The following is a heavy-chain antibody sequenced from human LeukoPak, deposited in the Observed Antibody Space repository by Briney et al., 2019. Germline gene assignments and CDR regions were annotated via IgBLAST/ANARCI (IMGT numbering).Heavy chain of an antibody. D-gene: IGHD3-22*01. J-gene: IGHJ6*03. CDR1: GGSISSSSYY. V-gene: IGHV4-39*07. Sequence: EPSETLSLTCTVSGGSISSSSYYWGWIRQPPGKGLEWIGSIYYSGSTYYNPSLKSRVTISVDTSKNQFSLKLSSVTAADTAVYYCARGNEDDSSGYYYGYYYYYMDVWGKGTTVTVSS. CDR3: ARGNEDDSSGYYYGYYYYYMDV. CDR2: IYYSGST.